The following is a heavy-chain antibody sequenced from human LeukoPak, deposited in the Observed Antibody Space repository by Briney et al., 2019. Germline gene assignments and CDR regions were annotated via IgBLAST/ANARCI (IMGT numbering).Heavy chain of an antibody. V-gene: IGHV3-7*01. Sequence: QPGGSLRLSCAASGFTFSGSWMNWVRQVAGKGLEWVANINQDGSEIHYVDSVKDRFTISRDNAKMSLYLQMNSLRAEDTAAYYCAKERIGGSEYWGQGTLVTVSS. CDR3: AKERIGGSEY. D-gene: IGHD3-10*01. CDR2: INQDGSEI. J-gene: IGHJ4*02. CDR1: GFTFSGSW.